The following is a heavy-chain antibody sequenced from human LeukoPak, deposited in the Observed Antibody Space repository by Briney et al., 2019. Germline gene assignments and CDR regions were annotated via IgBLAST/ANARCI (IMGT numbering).Heavy chain of an antibody. CDR3: VGAETSVGYFDY. CDR2: VSTTTGNP. V-gene: IGHV7-4-1*02. CDR1: GYSFTSQA. J-gene: IGHJ4*02. D-gene: IGHD4-23*01. Sequence: ASVKVSCKASGYSFTSQAINWVRQAPGQGLQWMGWVSTTTGNPTYAQGFTGRFVFSFDTSVSTAYPQISSLKAEDTAVYYCVGAETSVGYFDYWGQGTLVTVSS.